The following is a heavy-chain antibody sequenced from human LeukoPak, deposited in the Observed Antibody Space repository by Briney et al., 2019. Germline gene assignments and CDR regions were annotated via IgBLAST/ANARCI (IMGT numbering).Heavy chain of an antibody. J-gene: IGHJ3*02. CDR3: ARDDYGDSVGGAFDI. D-gene: IGHD4-17*01. CDR2: INPNSGGT. V-gene: IGHV1-2*02. CDR1: GYTFTGYY. Sequence: ASMKVSCKASGYTFTGYYMHWVRQAPGQGLEWMGWINPNSGGTNYAQKFQGRVTMTRDTSISTAYMELSRLRSDDTAVYYCARDDYGDSVGGAFDIWGQGTMVTVSS.